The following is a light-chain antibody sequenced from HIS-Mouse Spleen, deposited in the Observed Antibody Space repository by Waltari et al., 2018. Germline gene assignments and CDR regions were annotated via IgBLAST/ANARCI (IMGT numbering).Light chain of an antibody. CDR1: QGISSW. Sequence: DIQMTQSPSSVSVSVGDSVHITFSVSQGISSWLAWYQQKPGKAPKLLIYAASSLQSGVPSRFSGSGSGTDFTLTISSLQPEDFATYYCQQANSFPSFTLFTFGPGTKVDIK. CDR3: QQANSFPSFTLFT. V-gene: IGKV1-12*02. CDR2: AAS. J-gene: IGKJ3*01.